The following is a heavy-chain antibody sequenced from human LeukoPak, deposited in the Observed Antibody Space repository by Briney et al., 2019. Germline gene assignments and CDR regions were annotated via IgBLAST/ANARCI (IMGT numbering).Heavy chain of an antibody. J-gene: IGHJ4*02. CDR2: IYPGDSDT. V-gene: IGHV5-51*01. CDR3: ARLVGYCSGGSCYYFDY. D-gene: IGHD2-15*01. CDR1: GYSFTSYW. Sequence: GGSLQISCKGSGYSFTSYWIGWVRQLPGKGLEWMGIIYPGDSDTRYSASLQGQVTISADKSISTAYLQWSSLKASDTAMYYCARLVGYCSGGSCYYFDYWGQGTLVTVSS.